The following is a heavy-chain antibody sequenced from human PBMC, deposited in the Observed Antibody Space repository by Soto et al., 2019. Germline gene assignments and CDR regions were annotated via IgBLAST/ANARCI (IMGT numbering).Heavy chain of an antibody. Sequence: GGSLRLSCAASGFTFSSYGMHWVRQAPGKGLEWVAVISYDGSNKYYADSVKGRFTISRDNSKNTLYLQMNSLRAEDTAVYYCAKVPSPGRHDAFDIWGQGTMVTVSS. CDR1: GFTFSSYG. CDR2: ISYDGSNK. V-gene: IGHV3-30*18. CDR3: AKVPSPGRHDAFDI. J-gene: IGHJ3*02.